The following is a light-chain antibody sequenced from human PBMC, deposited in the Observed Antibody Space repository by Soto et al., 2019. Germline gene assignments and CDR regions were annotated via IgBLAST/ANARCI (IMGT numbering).Light chain of an antibody. CDR1: QDISSW. CDR3: KQSDSFPLT. CDR2: AAS. J-gene: IGKJ3*01. Sequence: DIQITQSPSSVSAPVPSRAILAFRSSQDISSWLAWYQQIPGKAPKLLIYAASALQGGVPSRFSGSGSGTHFTLTISSLQTEDFATYYCKQSDSFPLTFGPGTKVDIK. V-gene: IGKV1-12*01.